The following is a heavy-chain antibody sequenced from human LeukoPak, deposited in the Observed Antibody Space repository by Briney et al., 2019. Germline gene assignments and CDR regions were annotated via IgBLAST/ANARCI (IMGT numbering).Heavy chain of an antibody. J-gene: IGHJ4*02. CDR2: INAGNGNT. V-gene: IGHV1-3*01. Sequence: ASVKVSCKASGYTFTSYAMHWVRQAPGQRLEWMGWINAGNGNTKYSQKFQGSVTITRDTSASTAYMELSSLRSEDTAVYYCARAYYDFWSGYYPDYWGQGTLVTVSS. D-gene: IGHD3-3*01. CDR1: GYTFTSYA. CDR3: ARAYYDFWSGYYPDY.